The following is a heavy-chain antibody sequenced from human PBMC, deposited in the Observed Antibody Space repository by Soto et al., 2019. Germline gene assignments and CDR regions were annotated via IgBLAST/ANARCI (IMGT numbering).Heavy chain of an antibody. V-gene: IGHV4-34*01. Sequence: PSETLSLTCAVYGGSFSGYYWSWIRQPPGKGLEWIGEINHSGSTNYNPSLKSRVTISVDTSTNQFSLKLSSLTAADTAVYYCGGGSGCSSNSYCFDPRGQRPMVTVSS. J-gene: IGHJ5*02. CDR3: GGGSGCSSNSYCFDP. CDR2: INHSGST. CDR1: GGSFSGYY. D-gene: IGHD2-2*01.